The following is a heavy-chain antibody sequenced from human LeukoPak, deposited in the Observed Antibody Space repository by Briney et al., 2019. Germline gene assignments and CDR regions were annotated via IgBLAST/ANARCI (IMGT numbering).Heavy chain of an antibody. CDR1: GGSISSGGYY. D-gene: IGHD3-10*01. Sequence: PSQTLSLTCTVSGGSISSGGYYWSWIRQPPGKGLEWIGYIYYSGSTNYNPSLKSRVTISVDTSKNQFSLKLSSVTAADTAVYYCASGVLRGFGEFPYYFDYWGQGTLVTVSS. V-gene: IGHV4-61*08. CDR3: ASGVLRGFGEFPYYFDY. CDR2: IYYSGST. J-gene: IGHJ4*02.